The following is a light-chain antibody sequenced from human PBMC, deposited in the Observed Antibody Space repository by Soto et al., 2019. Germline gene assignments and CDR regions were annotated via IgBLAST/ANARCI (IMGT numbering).Light chain of an antibody. CDR3: KQYGTSPYT. V-gene: IGKV3-20*01. CDR1: QSVGSSY. Sequence: EIVLTQSPGSLSLSPGERATLSCRASQSVGSSYLAWYQQKPGQAPRLLIFGASSRATGIPGRFSGSGSGTDFTLTISRLEPEDVVVYYCKQYGTSPYTFCNWNKLEIK. CDR2: GAS. J-gene: IGKJ2*01.